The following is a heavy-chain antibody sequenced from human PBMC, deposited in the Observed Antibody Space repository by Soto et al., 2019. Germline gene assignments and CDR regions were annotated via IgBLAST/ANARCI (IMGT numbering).Heavy chain of an antibody. V-gene: IGHV4-34*01. Sequence: QVQLQQWGAGLLKPSETLSLTCAVYGGSFSGYYWSWIRQPPGKGLEWIGEINHSGSTNYNPSLKSRVTISVDTSKYQFSLKLSSVTAADTAVYYCARRWIVVVIRGAFDIWGQGTMVTVSS. J-gene: IGHJ3*02. D-gene: IGHD3-22*01. CDR1: GGSFSGYY. CDR2: INHSGST. CDR3: ARRWIVVVIRGAFDI.